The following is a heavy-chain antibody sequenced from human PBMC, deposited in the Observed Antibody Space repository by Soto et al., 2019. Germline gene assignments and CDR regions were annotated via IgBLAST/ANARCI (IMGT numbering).Heavy chain of an antibody. V-gene: IGHV4-4*02. J-gene: IGHJ4*02. CDR3: ARSPPSSYYGGSGTFDY. CDR2: AYHSGST. D-gene: IGHD3-10*01. CDR1: GGFTSTNNW. Sequence: QLQLQESGPGLVRPSGTLSLTCAVSGGFTSTNNWWSWVRQPPGKGLEWIGDAYHSGSTEYNPSLKSRVSISVDKSKNQISLKLTSATAADTAVYYCARSPPSSYYGGSGTFDYWGQGTWSPSPQ.